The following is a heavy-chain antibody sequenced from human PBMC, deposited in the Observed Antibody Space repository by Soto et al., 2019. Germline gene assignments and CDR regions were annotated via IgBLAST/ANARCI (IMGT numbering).Heavy chain of an antibody. V-gene: IGHV3-23*01. J-gene: IGHJ4*02. CDR1: GFTFSSYA. Sequence: EVQLLECGGGLVQPGGSLRLSCAASGFTFSSYAMSWVRQAPGKGLEWVSAISGSGGNTYYADSVKGRFTISRDNSKNTLYLQMNSLRADDTAVYYCAKGGYCSGGSCYSTPYDYWGQVSLVTVSS. CDR3: AKGGYCSGGSCYSTPYDY. D-gene: IGHD2-15*01. CDR2: ISGSGGNT.